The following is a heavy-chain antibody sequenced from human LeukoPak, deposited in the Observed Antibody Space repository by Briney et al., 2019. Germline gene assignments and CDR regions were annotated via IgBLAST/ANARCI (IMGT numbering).Heavy chain of an antibody. V-gene: IGHV3-23*01. CDR2: ISGSGGST. CDR1: GFTFSSYA. Sequence: GGSLRLSCAASGFTFSSYAMSWVRQAPGKGLEWVSAISGSGGSTYYADSVKGRFTISRDNSKNTLYLRMNSLRAEDTAVYYCAKRVRGVISPYYYYGMDVWGKGTTVTVSS. J-gene: IGHJ6*04. CDR3: AKRVRGVISPYYYYGMDV. D-gene: IGHD3-10*01.